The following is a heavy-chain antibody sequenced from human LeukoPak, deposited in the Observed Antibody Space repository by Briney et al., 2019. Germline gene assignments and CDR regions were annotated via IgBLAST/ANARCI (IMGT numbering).Heavy chain of an antibody. D-gene: IGHD2-8*01. V-gene: IGHV3-23*01. CDR2: ISGSGGST. CDR3: ARDKGMLAAFDY. J-gene: IGHJ4*02. CDR1: GFTFSSYA. Sequence: GGSLRLSCAASGFTFSSYAMTWVRQAPGKGLEWVSGISGSGGSTYYADSVKGRFTISRDNSKNTLFLQMSSLRAEDTAVYYCARDKGMLAAFDYWGQGTLVTVSS.